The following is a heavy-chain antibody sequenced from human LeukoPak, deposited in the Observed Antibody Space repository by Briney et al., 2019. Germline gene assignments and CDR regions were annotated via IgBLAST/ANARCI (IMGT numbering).Heavy chain of an antibody. CDR1: VYTFTSYD. CDR3: ARGMTYYDFWSGYYQLPYYFDY. CDR2: MNPNSGNT. V-gene: IGHV1-8*03. D-gene: IGHD3-3*01. Sequence: ASVTVSFKSSVYTFTSYDINWVRQATGKGLEGMGWMNPNSGNTGYAQKFQGRVTITRNTSISTAYMELSSLRSEDTAVYYCARGMTYYDFWSGYYQLPYYFDYWGQGTLVTVSS. J-gene: IGHJ4*02.